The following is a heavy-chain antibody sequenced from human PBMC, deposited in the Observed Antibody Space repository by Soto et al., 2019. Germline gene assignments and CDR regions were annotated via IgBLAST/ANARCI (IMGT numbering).Heavy chain of an antibody. CDR1: GGWISWSY. CDR3: VRDGTKTLRDWFDP. V-gene: IGHV4-4*07. D-gene: IGHD1-1*01. Sequence: PSETLVLTCTVSGGWISWSYLGWSRESAGKGLEWIGRIYSTGTTDYNPSLKSRVMMSVDTSKKQFSLNLRSVTAADTAVYYCVRDGTKTLRDWFDPRGQGISVTAPQ. J-gene: IGHJ5*02. CDR2: IYSTGTT.